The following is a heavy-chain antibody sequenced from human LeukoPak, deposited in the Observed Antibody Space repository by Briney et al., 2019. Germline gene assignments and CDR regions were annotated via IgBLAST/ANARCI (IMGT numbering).Heavy chain of an antibody. D-gene: IGHD6-19*01. CDR2: IDPSDSYT. CDR1: GYSFTSYW. J-gene: IGHJ4*02. CDR3: ARQQWLARTFDY. Sequence: GESLRISCKGSGYSFTSYWISWMRQMPGKGLEWMGRIDPSDSYTNYSPSFQGHVTISADKSTSTAYLQWSSLKASDTAMYYCARQQWLARTFDYWGQGTLVTVSS. V-gene: IGHV5-10-1*01.